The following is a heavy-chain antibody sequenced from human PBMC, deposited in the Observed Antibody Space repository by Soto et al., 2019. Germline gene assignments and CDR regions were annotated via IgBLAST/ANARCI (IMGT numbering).Heavy chain of an antibody. CDR2: ILNDGSNR. Sequence: QVQLVESGGGVVQPGRSLRLSCAASEFTFSNYGMHWVRQAPGKGLEWVAVILNDGSNRYHADSVKDRFTISRENCKNALYLQMNSLRAEDMAVYYCARDDEYSGNGMDVWGQGTTVSVS. V-gene: IGHV3-33*01. CDR1: EFTFSNYG. J-gene: IGHJ6*02. CDR3: ARDDEYSGNGMDV. D-gene: IGHD3-10*01.